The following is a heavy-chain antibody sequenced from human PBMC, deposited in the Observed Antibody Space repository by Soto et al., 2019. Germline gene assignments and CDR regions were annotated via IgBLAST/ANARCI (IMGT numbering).Heavy chain of an antibody. CDR3: AREFPIRRGFGELHDAFDI. CDR1: GYTFTGYY. Sequence: ASVKVSCKASGYTFTGYYMHWVRQAPGQGLEWRGWINPNSGGTNYAQKFQGWVTMTRDTSISTAYMELSRLRSDDTAVYYCAREFPIRRGFGELHDAFDIWGQGTMVTVSS. D-gene: IGHD3-10*01. CDR2: INPNSGGT. J-gene: IGHJ3*02. V-gene: IGHV1-2*04.